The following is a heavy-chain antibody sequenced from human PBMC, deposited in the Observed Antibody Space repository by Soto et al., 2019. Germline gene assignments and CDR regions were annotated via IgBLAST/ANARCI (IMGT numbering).Heavy chain of an antibody. J-gene: IGHJ4*02. Sequence: QVQLQQWGAGLLKPSETLSLTCAVYGGSFSGYYWSWIRQPPGKGLEWIGEINHSGSTNYNPSRKSRVTISVDTSKNQFSLKLSSVTAADTAVYYCARARRNYYDSSGPPDYWGQGTLVTVSS. CDR2: INHSGST. V-gene: IGHV4-34*01. CDR3: ARARRNYYDSSGPPDY. D-gene: IGHD3-22*01. CDR1: GGSFSGYY.